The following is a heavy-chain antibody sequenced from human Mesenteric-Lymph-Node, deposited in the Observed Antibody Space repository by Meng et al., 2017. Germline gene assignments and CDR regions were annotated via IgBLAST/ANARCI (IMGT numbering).Heavy chain of an antibody. D-gene: IGHD1-26*01. Sequence: GESLKISCAASGLTFSNHAMNWVRQAPGKGLEWVSTVSRNGGSPFYSDSVKGRFTVSRDNSKNTLYLQMKSLRAEDTAVYYCTKERQSGDWYLDLWGRGTLVTVSS. CDR2: VSRNGGSP. CDR1: GLTFSNHA. CDR3: TKERQSGDWYLDL. J-gene: IGHJ2*01. V-gene: IGHV3-23*01.